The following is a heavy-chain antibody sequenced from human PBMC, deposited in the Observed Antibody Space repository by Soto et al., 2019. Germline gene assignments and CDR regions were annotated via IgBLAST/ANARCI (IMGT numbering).Heavy chain of an antibody. Sequence: QVQLAESAGGVVQPGRSLRLSCAASGFTFSLYAMHWVRQAPGKGLEWVAVISHDGTNTFYADSVKGRFTISRDNSNNTLYLQMNSLRAEDTAVYYCARDATTMVLLLITSWFDPWGQGTLVTVSS. CDR2: ISHDGTNT. D-gene: IGHD3-10*01. J-gene: IGHJ5*02. V-gene: IGHV3-30-3*01. CDR1: GFTFSLYA. CDR3: ARDATTMVLLLITSWFDP.